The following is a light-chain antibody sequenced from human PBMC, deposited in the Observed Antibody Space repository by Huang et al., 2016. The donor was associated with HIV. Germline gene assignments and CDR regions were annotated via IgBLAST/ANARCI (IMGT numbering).Light chain of an antibody. J-gene: IGKJ2*01. CDR1: QSLEYSDGTTY. CDR2: KVA. Sequence: DVVLRQSPLSLPVTLGQSASISCRSTQSLEYSDGTTYLSWFHQRPGQSPRRLIYKVAKRDSGVPDRFSGSGSGSDFTLKISRVEAEDVGIYYCMQGTHWPPYTFGQGTKLEI. V-gene: IGKV2-30*01. CDR3: MQGTHWPPYT.